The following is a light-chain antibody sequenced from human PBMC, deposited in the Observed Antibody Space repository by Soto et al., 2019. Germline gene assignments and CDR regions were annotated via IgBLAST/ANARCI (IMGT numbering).Light chain of an antibody. V-gene: IGLV4-69*01. CDR2: LNSDGSH. CDR1: SGHSSYA. J-gene: IGLJ2*01. CDR3: QTWGTGIHVV. Sequence: QPVLTQSPSASASLGASVKLTCTLSSGHSSYAIAWHQQQPEKGPRYLMKLNSDGSHSKGDGIPDRFSGSSSGAERYLTISSHQSEDEADYDCQTWGTGIHVVFGGGTKLTVL.